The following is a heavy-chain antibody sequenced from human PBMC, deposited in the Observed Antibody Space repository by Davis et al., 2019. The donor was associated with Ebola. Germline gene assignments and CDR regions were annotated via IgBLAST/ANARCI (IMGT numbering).Heavy chain of an antibody. CDR1: GFTFSSYA. CDR2: ISSSGSTI. CDR3: ARTGLGFIDRYYYGMDV. D-gene: IGHD3-16*01. V-gene: IGHV3-48*04. Sequence: GESLKISCAASGFTFSSYAMHWVRQAPGKGLEWVSYISSSGSTIYYAESVKGRFTISRDNAKNSLFLQMNSLRAEDTAVYYCARTGLGFIDRYYYGMDVWGQGTTVTVSS. J-gene: IGHJ6*02.